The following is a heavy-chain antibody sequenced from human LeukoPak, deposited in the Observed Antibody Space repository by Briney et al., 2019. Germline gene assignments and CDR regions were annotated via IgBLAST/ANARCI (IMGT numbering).Heavy chain of an antibody. CDR3: ATDLGDSSGWLSWFDP. V-gene: IGHV1-24*01. CDR1: GYTLTELS. J-gene: IGHJ5*02. CDR2: FDPEDGET. Sequence: ASVKVSCKVSGYTLTELSMHRVRQAPGKGLEWMGGFDPEDGETIYAQKFQGRVTMTEDTSTDTAYMELSSLRSEDTAVYYCATDLGDSSGWLSWFDPWGQGTLVTASS. D-gene: IGHD6-19*01.